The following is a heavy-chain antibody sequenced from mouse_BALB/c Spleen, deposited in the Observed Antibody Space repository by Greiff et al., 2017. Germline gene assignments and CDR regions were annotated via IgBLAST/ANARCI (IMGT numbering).Heavy chain of an antibody. V-gene: IGHV1S22*01. CDR2: IYPGSGST. CDR1: GYTFTSYW. Sequence: LQQPGSELVRSGASVKLSCKASGYTFTSYWMHWVKQRHGQGLEWIGNIYPGSGSTNYDEKFQGKGTLTVDTSSSTAYMHLSSLTSEDSAVYYCTRSYYPMDYWGQGTSVTVSS. J-gene: IGHJ4*01. CDR3: TRSYYPMDY.